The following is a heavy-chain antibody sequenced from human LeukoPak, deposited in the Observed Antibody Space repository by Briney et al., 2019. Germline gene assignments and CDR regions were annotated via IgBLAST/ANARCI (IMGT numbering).Heavy chain of an antibody. CDR2: IYTSGST. Sequence: PSETLSLTCTVSGGSISSYYWSWIRQPAGKGLEWIGRIYTSGSTNYNPSLKSRVTLSVDTSKDQFSLKLRSVAAADTAVYYCARSLFRVISTTGITGYNWFDPWGQGTLVTVSS. D-gene: IGHD1-1*01. V-gene: IGHV4-4*07. CDR3: ARSLFRVISTTGITGYNWFDP. J-gene: IGHJ5*02. CDR1: GGSISSYY.